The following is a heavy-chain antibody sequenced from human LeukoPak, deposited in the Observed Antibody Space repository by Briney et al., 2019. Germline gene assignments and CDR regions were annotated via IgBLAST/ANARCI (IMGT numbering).Heavy chain of an antibody. Sequence: ASVKVSCKASGYTFTSYGISWVRQAPGQGLEWMGWISAYNGNTNYAQKLQGRVTMTRDTSISTAYMELSRLRSDDTAVYYCARELKDGYKDWFDPWGQGTLVTVSS. CDR2: ISAYNGNT. CDR3: ARELKDGYKDWFDP. V-gene: IGHV1-18*01. CDR1: GYTFTSYG. J-gene: IGHJ5*02. D-gene: IGHD5-24*01.